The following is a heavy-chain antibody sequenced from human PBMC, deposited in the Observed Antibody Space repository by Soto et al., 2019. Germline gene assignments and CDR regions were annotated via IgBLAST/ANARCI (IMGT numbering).Heavy chain of an antibody. J-gene: IGHJ5*02. Sequence: GQGLEWMGWINPNSGGTNYAQKFQGRVTMTRDTSISTAYMELSRLRSDDTAVYFCAKEKSRNKSSALAPRVKGTLVPVSP. D-gene: IGHD1-26*01. CDR2: INPNSGGT. CDR3: AKEKSRNKSSALAP. V-gene: IGHV1-2*02.